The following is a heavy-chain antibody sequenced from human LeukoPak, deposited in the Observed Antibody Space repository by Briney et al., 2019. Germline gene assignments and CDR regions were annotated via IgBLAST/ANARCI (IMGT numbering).Heavy chain of an antibody. V-gene: IGHV3-9*01. Sequence: GGSLRLSCAASGFTFDDYAMHWVRQAPGKGLEWVSGISWNSGSIGYADSVKGRFTISRDNAKNSLYLQMNSLRAEDTALYYCAKASNYCDSSGYYYADWGQGTLVSVSS. D-gene: IGHD3-22*01. CDR2: ISWNSGSI. J-gene: IGHJ4*02. CDR3: AKASNYCDSSGYYYAD. CDR1: GFTFDDYA.